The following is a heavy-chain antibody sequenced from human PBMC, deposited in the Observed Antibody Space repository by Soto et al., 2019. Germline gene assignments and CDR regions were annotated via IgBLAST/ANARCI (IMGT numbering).Heavy chain of an antibody. J-gene: IGHJ4*02. CDR2: INPDGSAK. Sequence: EVQLVESGGGLVQPGGSLRLSCGASGFTFSGHWMFWARQAPGKGLEWVPNINPDGSAKYYVDSVRGRFTASRDNVENSLYLQMNSLRGDDTAMYYCARWACTGGSCHIDYWGQGTLLTVSS. CDR1: GFTFSGHW. CDR3: ARWACTGGSCHIDY. V-gene: IGHV3-7*05. D-gene: IGHD2-15*01.